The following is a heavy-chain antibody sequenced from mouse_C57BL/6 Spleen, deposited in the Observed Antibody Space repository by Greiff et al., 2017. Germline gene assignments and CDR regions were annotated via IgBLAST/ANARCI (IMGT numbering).Heavy chain of an antibody. J-gene: IGHJ2*01. D-gene: IGHD1-1*01. CDR2: ISSGSSTN. V-gene: IGHV5-17*01. CDR3: ARGATVVATSIFDY. Sequence: EVKLMESGGGLVKPGGSLKLSCAASGFTFSDYGMHWVRQAPEKGLEWVAYISSGSSTNYYADTVKGRFTISRDNAKNTLFLQMTSLRSEDTAMYYCARGATVVATSIFDYWGQGTTLTVSS. CDR1: GFTFSDYG.